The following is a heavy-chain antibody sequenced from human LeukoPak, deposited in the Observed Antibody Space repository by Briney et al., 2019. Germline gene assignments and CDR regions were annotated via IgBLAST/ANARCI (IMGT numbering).Heavy chain of an antibody. V-gene: IGHV4-38-2*02. J-gene: IGHJ4*02. D-gene: IGHD6-13*01. CDR3: ARHTDSSSWPSDY. CDR1: GYSISSGYY. Sequence: SETLSLTCTVSGYSISSGYYWGWIRQPPGKGLEWIGSIYHSGSTYYKSSLKSRVTISVDTSKNQFSLKLNSVTAADTAVYYCARHTDSSSWPSDYWGQGTLVTVSS. CDR2: IYHSGST.